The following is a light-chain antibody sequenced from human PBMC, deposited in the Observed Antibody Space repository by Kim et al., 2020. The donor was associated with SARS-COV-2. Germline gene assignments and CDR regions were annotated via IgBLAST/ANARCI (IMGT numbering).Light chain of an antibody. CDR1: QSISSW. Sequence: SASVGASVTITCRASQSISSWLAWYQQKPGKAPKLLIYKASSLESGVPSRFSGSGSGTEFTLTISSLHPDDFATYYCQQYHSYPYTFGQGTKLEI. CDR2: KAS. CDR3: QQYHSYPYT. V-gene: IGKV1-5*03. J-gene: IGKJ2*01.